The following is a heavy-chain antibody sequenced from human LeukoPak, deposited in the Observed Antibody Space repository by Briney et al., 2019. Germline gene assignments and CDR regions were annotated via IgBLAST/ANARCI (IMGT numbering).Heavy chain of an antibody. Sequence: GASVKVSCKASGGTFSSYAISWLRQAPGQGLEWMGGIIPIFGTANYAQKFQGRVTSTADESTSTAYMELSSLRSEDTAVYYCATRGPNRGYCSSTSCYNHYYYYMDVWGKGTTVTVSS. CDR1: GGTFSSYA. CDR3: ATRGPNRGYCSSTSCYNHYYYYMDV. V-gene: IGHV1-69*13. CDR2: IIPIFGTA. J-gene: IGHJ6*03. D-gene: IGHD2-2*02.